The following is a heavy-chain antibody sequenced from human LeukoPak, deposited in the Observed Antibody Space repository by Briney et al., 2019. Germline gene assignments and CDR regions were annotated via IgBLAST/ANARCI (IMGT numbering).Heavy chain of an antibody. CDR1: GLSIGDYT. D-gene: IGHD3-10*01. CDR2: LYHGGST. Sequence: GGSLRLSCEASGLSIGDYTMHWVRQVPGKGLEWVSILYHGGSTYYADSVKGRFSISRDTSKNTLYLQMNSLRVEDTAVYYCATRRFGELTYWGQGTLVTVSS. J-gene: IGHJ4*02. CDR3: ATRRFGELTY. V-gene: IGHV3-66*01.